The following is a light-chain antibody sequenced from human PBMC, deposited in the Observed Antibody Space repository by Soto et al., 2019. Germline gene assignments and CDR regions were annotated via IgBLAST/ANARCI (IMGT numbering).Light chain of an antibody. CDR3: QQYSNWPLT. Sequence: EIVMTQSPATLSVSPGERVTLSCRASQSVRSNLAWYQQKPGQAPRLLIYGASTRATGIPARFSGSGSGTEFTLTINSLQSEDFAVYYCQQYSNWPLTFGGGTKVEIK. V-gene: IGKV3-15*01. CDR1: QSVRSN. CDR2: GAS. J-gene: IGKJ4*01.